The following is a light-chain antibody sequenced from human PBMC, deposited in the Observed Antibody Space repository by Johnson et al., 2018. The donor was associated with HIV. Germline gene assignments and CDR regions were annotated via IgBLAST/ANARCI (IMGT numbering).Light chain of an antibody. V-gene: IGLV1-51*01. Sequence: QSVLTQPPSVSAAPGQKVTISCSGSSSNIGNNYVSWYQQVPGAAPKLLIYDNSKRPSGIPDRFSGSKSGTSATLDLTGLQTGDEADYYCGTWDSSLSVYVFGTGTKVTVL. CDR2: DNS. J-gene: IGLJ1*01. CDR1: SSNIGNNY. CDR3: GTWDSSLSVYV.